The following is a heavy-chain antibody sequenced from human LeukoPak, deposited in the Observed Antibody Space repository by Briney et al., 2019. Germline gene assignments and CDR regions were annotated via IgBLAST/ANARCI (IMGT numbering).Heavy chain of an antibody. CDR2: INHSGST. V-gene: IGHV4-34*01. Sequence: PGGSLRLSCAASGFTFSSYEMNWVRQAPGKGLEWIGEINHSGSTNYNPSLKSRVTISVDTSKNQFSLKLSSVTAADTAVYYCARGPTVDTAMVYFDYWGQGTLVTVSS. J-gene: IGHJ4*02. D-gene: IGHD5-18*01. CDR3: ARGPTVDTAMVYFDY. CDR1: GFTFSSYE.